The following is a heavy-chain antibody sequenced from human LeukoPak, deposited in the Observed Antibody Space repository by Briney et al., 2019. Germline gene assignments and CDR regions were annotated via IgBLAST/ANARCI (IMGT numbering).Heavy chain of an antibody. Sequence: GGSLRLSCAASGFTFDDYGMSWVRQAPGKGLEWVSAINWNGGNTAYADSVKGRFTISRDNAKNSLYLQMNSLRAEDTAVYYCARLFYGSGSYGPYYYYYYMDVWGKGTTVTVSS. CDR1: GFTFDDYG. CDR3: ARLFYGSGSYGPYYYYYYMDV. J-gene: IGHJ6*03. D-gene: IGHD3-10*01. V-gene: IGHV3-20*04. CDR2: INWNGGNT.